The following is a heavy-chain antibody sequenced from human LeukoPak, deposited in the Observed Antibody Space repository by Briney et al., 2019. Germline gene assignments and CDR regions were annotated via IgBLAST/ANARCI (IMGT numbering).Heavy chain of an antibody. CDR3: ARDEEYGDYNWYFDL. CDR1: GGSFSGYY. J-gene: IGHJ2*01. Sequence: PSETLSLTCAVYGGSFSGYYWSWIRQPPGKGLEWIGEINHSGSTNYNPSLKSRVTISVDTSKNQFSLKLSSVTPEDTAVYYCARDEEYGDYNWYFDLWGRGTLVTVSS. CDR2: INHSGST. D-gene: IGHD4-17*01. V-gene: IGHV4-34*01.